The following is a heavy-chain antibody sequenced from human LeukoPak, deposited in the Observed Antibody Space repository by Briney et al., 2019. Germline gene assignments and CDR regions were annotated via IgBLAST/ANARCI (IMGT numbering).Heavy chain of an antibody. CDR1: GFTFSSYS. CDR2: ISSSSSTI. D-gene: IGHD6-13*01. V-gene: IGHV3-48*01. Sequence: PGGSLRLSCAASGFTFSSYSMNWVRQAPGKGLEWVSYISSSSSTIYYADSVKGRFTISRDNAKNSLYLQMNNLRAEDTAVYYCARESYIAAAGTRNFGYWGQGTLVTVSS. J-gene: IGHJ4*02. CDR3: ARESYIAAAGTRNFGY.